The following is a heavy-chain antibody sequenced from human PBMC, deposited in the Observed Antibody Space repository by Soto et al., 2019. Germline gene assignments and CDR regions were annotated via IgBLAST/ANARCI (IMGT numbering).Heavy chain of an antibody. V-gene: IGHV1-69*13. CDR2: IIPIFGTA. Sequence: GASVKVSCKASGGTFSSYAISWVRQAPGQGLEWMGGIIPIFGTANYAQKFQGRVTITADESTSTAYMELSSLRSEDTAVYYCARDRRDYYGSGSNYAFDIWGQGTMVTVSS. CDR3: ARDRRDYYGSGSNYAFDI. CDR1: GGTFSSYA. J-gene: IGHJ3*02. D-gene: IGHD3-10*01.